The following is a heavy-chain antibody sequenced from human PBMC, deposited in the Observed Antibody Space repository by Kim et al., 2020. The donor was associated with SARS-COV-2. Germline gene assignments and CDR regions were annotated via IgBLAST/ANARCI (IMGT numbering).Heavy chain of an antibody. CDR2: IWYDGSNK. CDR3: AKAKSGNSGRHGFYI. V-gene: IGHV3-33*06. D-gene: IGHD1-26*01. CDR1: GFTFNNYG. Sequence: GGSLRLSCAASGFTFNNYGMHWVRQAPGKGLEWVAAIWYDGSNKYYADSVKGRFTISRDNSKNTLYLQMNSLRVEDTAVYYCAKAKSGNSGRHGFYICG. J-gene: IGHJ3*02.